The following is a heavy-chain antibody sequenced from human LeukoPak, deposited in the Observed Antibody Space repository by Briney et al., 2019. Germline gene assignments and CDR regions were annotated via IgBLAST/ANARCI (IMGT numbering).Heavy chain of an antibody. J-gene: IGHJ4*02. CDR1: RFQFSSYA. Sequence: PGGSLRLSCVASRFQFSSYAMSWVRQAPGKGLEWVSVISGIGTSTYYADSVKGRFTISRDNSKNTLNLQMNSLRDEDTAIYYCARDSSHYLGSSDYWGQGTLVTVSS. D-gene: IGHD6-6*01. CDR3: ARDSSHYLGSSDY. CDR2: ISGIGTST. V-gene: IGHV3-23*01.